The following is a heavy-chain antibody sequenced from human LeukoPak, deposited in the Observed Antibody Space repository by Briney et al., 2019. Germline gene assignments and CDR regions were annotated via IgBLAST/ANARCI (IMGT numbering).Heavy chain of an antibody. D-gene: IGHD3-22*01. CDR2: IIPIFGTA. V-gene: IGHV1-69*13. J-gene: IGHJ4*02. Sequence: SVKVSCKASGGTFSSYAISWVRQAPGQGLEWMGGIIPIFGTANYAQKFQGRVTITADESTSTAYMELSSLRSEDTAVYYCATDQRRGYYYAAWGQGTLVTVSS. CDR1: GGTFSSYA. CDR3: ATDQRRGYYYAA.